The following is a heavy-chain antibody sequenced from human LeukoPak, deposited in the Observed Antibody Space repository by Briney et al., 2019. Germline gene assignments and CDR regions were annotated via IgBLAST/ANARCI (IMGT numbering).Heavy chain of an antibody. J-gene: IGHJ5*02. V-gene: IGHV1-69*05. CDR1: GGTFSSYA. Sequence: ASVKVSCKASGGTFSSYAISWVRQAPGQGLEWMGGIIPIFGTANYAQKFQGRVTITTDESTSTAYMELSSLRSEDTAVYYCAREQYDFWSGTNNWFDPWGQGTLVTVSS. CDR2: IIPIFGTA. D-gene: IGHD3-3*01. CDR3: AREQYDFWSGTNNWFDP.